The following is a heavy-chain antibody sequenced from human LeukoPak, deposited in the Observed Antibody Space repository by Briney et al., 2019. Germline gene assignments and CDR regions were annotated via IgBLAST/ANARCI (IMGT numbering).Heavy chain of an antibody. J-gene: IGHJ6*03. CDR2: IYTSGST. Sequence: SETLSLTCTVSGGSISSYYWSWIRQPAGKGLEWIGRIYTSGSTNYNPSLKSRVTMSVDTSKNQFSLKLSSVTAADTAVYYCAKTYYDILTGYGGPYYMDVWGKGTTVTVSS. D-gene: IGHD3-9*01. CDR3: AKTYYDILTGYGGPYYMDV. CDR1: GGSISSYY. V-gene: IGHV4-4*07.